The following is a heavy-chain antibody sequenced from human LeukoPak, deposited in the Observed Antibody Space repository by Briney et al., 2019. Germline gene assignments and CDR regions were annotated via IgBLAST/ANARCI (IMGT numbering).Heavy chain of an antibody. Sequence: GGSLRLSCAASGFTFSSYAMSWVRHAPGKGLEWVSAISGSGGSTYYADSVKGRFTISRDNSKNTLYLQMNSLRAEDTAVYYCAVVVVINTMAEYWGQGTVVTVSS. J-gene: IGHJ4*02. V-gene: IGHV3-23*01. CDR3: AVVVVINTMAEY. CDR1: GFTFSSYA. CDR2: ISGSGGST. D-gene: IGHD3-22*01.